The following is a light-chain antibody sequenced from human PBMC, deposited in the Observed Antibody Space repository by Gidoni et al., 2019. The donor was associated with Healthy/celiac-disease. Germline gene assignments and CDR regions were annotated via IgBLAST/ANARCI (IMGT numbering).Light chain of an antibody. CDR3: QQYYSSLT. J-gene: IGKJ4*01. CDR1: QGISNS. CDR2: AAS. V-gene: IGKV1-NL1*01. Sequence: ILMTQSPSSLSPSVGDRVTITCRASQGISNSVAWYQQKPGKAPKLLLYAASKLESGVPSRFSGSGSGTDYTLTISSLQPEDFATYYCQQYYSSLTFXGXTKVEIK.